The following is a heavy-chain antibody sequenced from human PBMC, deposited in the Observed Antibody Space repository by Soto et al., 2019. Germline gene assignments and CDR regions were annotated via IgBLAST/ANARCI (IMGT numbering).Heavy chain of an antibody. CDR2: VFYSGST. D-gene: IGHD2-15*01. V-gene: IGHV4-59*11. J-gene: IGHJ4*01. CDR1: GASINTHY. Sequence: AETWALSCTVSGASINTHYWSWIRQSPGKGLEWIGQVFYSGSTTYNPSLKSRVTISIDTSTKQFSLKLTSVTAADTAVYSCARSFIFPVDCFDYLCHGTLVTFS. CDR3: ARSFIFPVDCFDY.